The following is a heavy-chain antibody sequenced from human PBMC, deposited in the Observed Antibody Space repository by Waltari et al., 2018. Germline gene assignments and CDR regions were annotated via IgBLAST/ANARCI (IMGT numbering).Heavy chain of an antibody. Sequence: QVPLVQSGTEVKKPGSSVKVSCTASGGTFSSYAISWVRQAPGQGLEWMGGIIPIFGTANYAQKFQGRVTITADESTSTAYMELSSLRSEDTAVYYCARERDGYNPLFDYWGQGTLVTVSS. V-gene: IGHV1-69*12. CDR3: ARERDGYNPLFDY. CDR2: IIPIFGTA. D-gene: IGHD5-12*01. CDR1: GGTFSSYA. J-gene: IGHJ4*02.